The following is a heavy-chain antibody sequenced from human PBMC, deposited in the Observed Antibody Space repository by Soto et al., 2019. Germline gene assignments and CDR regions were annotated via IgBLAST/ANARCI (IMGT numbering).Heavy chain of an antibody. CDR3: AREAMAIYYYYGMDG. CDR1: GGSISSGDYY. J-gene: IGHJ6*02. CDR2: IYYSGST. Sequence: TSETLSLTCTVSGGSISSGDYYWSWIRQPPGKGLEWIGYIYYSGSTYYNPSLKSRVTISVDTSKNQFSLKLSSVTAADTAVYYCAREAMAIYYYYGMDGWGQGTTVTVSS. D-gene: IGHD5-18*01. V-gene: IGHV4-30-4*01.